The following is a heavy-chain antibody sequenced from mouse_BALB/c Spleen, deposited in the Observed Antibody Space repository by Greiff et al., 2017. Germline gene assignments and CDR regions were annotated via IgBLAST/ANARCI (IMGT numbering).Heavy chain of an antibody. Sequence: EVKLVESGGGLVKPGGSLKLSCAASGFTFSDYYMYWVRQTPEKRLEWVATISDGGSYTYYPDSVKGRFTISRDNAKNNLYLQMSSLKSEDTAMYYCARGTETGAWFAYWGQGTLVTVSA. CDR3: ARGTETGAWFAY. D-gene: IGHD3-2*01. V-gene: IGHV5-4*02. CDR2: ISDGGSYT. J-gene: IGHJ3*01. CDR1: GFTFSDYY.